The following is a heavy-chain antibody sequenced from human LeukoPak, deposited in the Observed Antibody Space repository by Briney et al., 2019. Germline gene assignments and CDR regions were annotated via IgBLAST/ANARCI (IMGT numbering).Heavy chain of an antibody. CDR3: ARGVRDQTIAVVAGPNWFDP. Sequence: SETLSLTCTVSGGSISSYYWSWLRQPPGKGLEWIGCIHYSGSTKYNPTLKSRVTISVDTSKNLFSLKLSSVTAADTAVYYCARGVRDQTIAVVAGPNWFDPWGQGTLVTVSS. J-gene: IGHJ5*02. CDR1: GGSISSYY. D-gene: IGHD6-19*01. V-gene: IGHV4-59*01. CDR2: IHYSGST.